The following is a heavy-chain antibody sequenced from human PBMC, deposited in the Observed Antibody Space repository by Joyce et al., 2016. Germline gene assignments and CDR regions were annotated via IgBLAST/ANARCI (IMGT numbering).Heavy chain of an antibody. CDR1: GYAFTSFF. D-gene: IGHD4-23*01. CDR3: ARVGGYGGDSGYYFDY. CDR2: VNHSGGST. V-gene: IGHV1-46*01. Sequence: QVQLVQSGPEVKKPVASVTVSCKASGYAFTSFFLHWVRQAPGQGLEWMGIVNHSGGSTTSAQKFQDRVTMTRDTSTNTVYLELSSLRSDDTTVYYCARVGGYGGDSGYYFDYWGHGTLVTVSS. J-gene: IGHJ4*01.